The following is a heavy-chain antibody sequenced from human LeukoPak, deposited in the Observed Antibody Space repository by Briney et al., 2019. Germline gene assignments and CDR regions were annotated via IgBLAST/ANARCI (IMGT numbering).Heavy chain of an antibody. CDR2: IYYSGTT. CDR3: ARRKGVWGNYFDP. V-gene: IGHV4-59*01. D-gene: IGHD3-16*01. J-gene: IGHJ5*02. Sequence: SETLSLTCTVSGGSISSYYWSWIRQPPGKGLEWIGYIYYSGTTNYNPSLKSRVTISVDTSKNQFSLKLSSVTAADTAVYYCARRKGVWGNYFDPWGQGTLVTVSS. CDR1: GGSISSYY.